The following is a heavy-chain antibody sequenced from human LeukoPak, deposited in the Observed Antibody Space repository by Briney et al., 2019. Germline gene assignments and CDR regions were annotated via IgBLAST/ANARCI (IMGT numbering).Heavy chain of an antibody. CDR1: GYTFINFA. CDR3: LVPEFCCGNSRQRVHP. V-gene: IGHV1-3*01. CDR2: VNAGNGNT. D-gene: IGHD4-23*01. Sequence: ASVKVSCKASGYTFINFAINWGRQAPGQRLEWMGWVNAGNGNTKYSQKFQGRVTITRDTSASTAYMELSSLRSEDTAVYYCLVPEFCCGNSRQRVHPRGQGTPVNAPS. J-gene: IGHJ5*02.